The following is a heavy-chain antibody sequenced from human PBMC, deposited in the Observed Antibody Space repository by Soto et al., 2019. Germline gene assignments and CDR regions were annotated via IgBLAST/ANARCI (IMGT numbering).Heavy chain of an antibody. J-gene: IGHJ5*02. CDR2: IYHSGNT. CDR1: GYSISLGYY. V-gene: IGHV4-38-2*01. D-gene: IGHD1-26*01. Sequence: PSETLSLTCAVSGYSISLGYYWGWIRQPPGKGLEWIGSIYHSGNTYYNPSLKSRVSISLDTSKNHFSLELTSVTAADTAVYYCARVHSGSYYFMYWFDPWGQGTLVTVSS. CDR3: ARVHSGSYYFMYWFDP.